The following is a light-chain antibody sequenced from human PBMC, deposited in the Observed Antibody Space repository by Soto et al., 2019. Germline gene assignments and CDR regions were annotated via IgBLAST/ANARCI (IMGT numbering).Light chain of an antibody. CDR1: SGHSTNA. V-gene: IGLV4-69*01. J-gene: IGLJ2*01. CDR3: QTWGTGIRV. Sequence: QLVLTQSPSASASLGASVTLTCTLSSGHSTNAIAWHQQQPEKGPRFLMKVNTDGSHIKGDGIPDRFSGSSSGAERHITISSLRSEDEADYYCQTWGTGIRVFGGGTKVTVL. CDR2: VNTDGSH.